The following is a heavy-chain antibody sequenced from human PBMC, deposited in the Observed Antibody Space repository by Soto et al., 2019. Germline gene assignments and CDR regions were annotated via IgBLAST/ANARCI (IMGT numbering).Heavy chain of an antibody. CDR1: GVSIRRHY. CDR2: IDHTGST. CDR3: ARGKGSSGGYFDY. D-gene: IGHD3-22*01. Sequence: SETLSLTCTVSGVSIRRHYWGWIRQPPGKGLEWIGYIDHTGSTDYNPSLKSRVTMSLDTSRNQFSLKVSSVTAADTAVYYCARGKGSSGGYFDYWGRGTLVTVSS. J-gene: IGHJ4*02. V-gene: IGHV4-59*11.